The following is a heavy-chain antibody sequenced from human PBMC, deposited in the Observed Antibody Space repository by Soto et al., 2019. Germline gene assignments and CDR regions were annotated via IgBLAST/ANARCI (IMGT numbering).Heavy chain of an antibody. CDR1: GGAISGYY. D-gene: IGHD3-3*01. J-gene: IGHJ5*02. CDR2: IYSSGGT. Sequence: SETLSLTCTVSGGAISGYYWTWIRQSAGKGLEWIGRIYSSGGTKYNPSLQSRVTMSLDTSKNQFSLRLTSVTAADTAVYYCARGQRFSDSFDPWGQGTLVTVS. V-gene: IGHV4-4*07. CDR3: ARGQRFSDSFDP.